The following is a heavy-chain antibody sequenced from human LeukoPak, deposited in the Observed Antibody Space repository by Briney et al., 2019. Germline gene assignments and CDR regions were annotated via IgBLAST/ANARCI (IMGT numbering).Heavy chain of an antibody. Sequence: SETLSLTCTVSGGSISSGGYYWSWIRQHPGKGLEWIGYIYYSGSTYYNPSLKSRVTISVDTSKNHFSLKLSSVTAADTAVYYCARDHSTGSGSYYYYGMDVWGQGTTVTVSS. D-gene: IGHD3-10*01. CDR1: GGSISSGGYY. CDR3: ARDHSTGSGSYYYYGMDV. CDR2: IYYSGST. J-gene: IGHJ6*02. V-gene: IGHV4-31*03.